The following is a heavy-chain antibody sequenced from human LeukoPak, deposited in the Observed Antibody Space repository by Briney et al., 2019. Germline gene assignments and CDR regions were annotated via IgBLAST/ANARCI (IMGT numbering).Heavy chain of an antibody. D-gene: IGHD5-12*01. V-gene: IGHV3-66*01. J-gene: IGHJ4*02. CDR2: IYSGGHT. CDR3: ARDRGPYVDFDD. Sequence: GGSLRLSCAASGFTVSTNYMRWVRQAPGKGLEWVSIIYSGGHTYYADSVKGRFTISRDNSKNTLFLQMNSLRAEDTAVYYCARDRGPYVDFDDWGQGTLVTVSS. CDR1: GFTVSTNY.